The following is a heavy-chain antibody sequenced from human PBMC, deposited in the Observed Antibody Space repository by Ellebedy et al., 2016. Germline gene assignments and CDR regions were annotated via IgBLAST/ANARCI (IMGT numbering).Heavy chain of an antibody. CDR2: ISWDSAVI. J-gene: IGHJ4*02. V-gene: IGHV3-9*01. D-gene: IGHD4/OR15-4a*01. CDR3: AKGTMDYFYH. Sequence: LKISXAGSGFTFNDYALHWVRQAPGKGLEWVSGISWDSAVIGCDGSVKGRFTISKDSAKNYLYLQMNSLRPEDTAFYYCAKGTMDYFYHWGQGTLVTVSS. CDR1: GFTFNDYA.